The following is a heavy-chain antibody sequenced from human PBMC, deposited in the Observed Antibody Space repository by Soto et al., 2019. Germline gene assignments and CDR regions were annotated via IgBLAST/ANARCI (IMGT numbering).Heavy chain of an antibody. CDR2: IIPILGIA. J-gene: IGHJ6*02. V-gene: IGHV1-69*02. CDR1: GGTFSSYT. Sequence: QVQLVQSGAEVKKPGSSVKVSCKASGGTFSSYTISWVRQAPGQGLEWMGRIIPILGIANYAQKFQGRVTITADKSTGTAYRELSSLRSEDTAVYYCASEDYYDSSGYYGDYYGMDVWGQGTTVTVSS. CDR3: ASEDYYDSSGYYGDYYGMDV. D-gene: IGHD3-22*01.